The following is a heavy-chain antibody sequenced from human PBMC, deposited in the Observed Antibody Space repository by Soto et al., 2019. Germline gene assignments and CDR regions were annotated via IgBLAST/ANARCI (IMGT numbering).Heavy chain of an antibody. V-gene: IGHV3-43D*04. CDR1: GFDFEDYA. D-gene: IGHD3-22*01. Sequence: GGTLRLSCAAAGFDFEDYAMHWVRQVPGKGLEWVSLTNSDGTDSYYVDSVKGRFTISRDNAKRTLYLQMDRLRPEDTALYFCAKSLYYYDSSPLDHWGQGTLVTVSS. J-gene: IGHJ4*02. CDR2: TNSDGTDS. CDR3: AKSLYYYDSSPLDH.